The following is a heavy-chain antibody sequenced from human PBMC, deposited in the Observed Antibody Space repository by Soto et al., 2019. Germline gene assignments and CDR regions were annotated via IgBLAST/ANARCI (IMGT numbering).Heavy chain of an antibody. D-gene: IGHD2-15*01. Sequence: EVQLVESGGGLVQPGGSLRLSCAASGFTFSSYSMNWVRQAPWKGLEWVSYISSSISTIYYADSVKGRFTISRDNAKKALYVQMNSLRAQDTDVYYWAMEKGVVAATPDYWGQGTLVTVSS. CDR2: ISSSISTI. V-gene: IGHV3-48*01. J-gene: IGHJ4*02. CDR1: GFTFSSYS. CDR3: AMEKGVVAATPDY.